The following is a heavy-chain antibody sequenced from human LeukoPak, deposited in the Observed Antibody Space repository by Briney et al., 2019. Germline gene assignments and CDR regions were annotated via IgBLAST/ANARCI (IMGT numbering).Heavy chain of an antibody. D-gene: IGHD3-10*01. CDR3: AKGLWGVSYFDY. J-gene: IGHJ4*02. V-gene: IGHV3-30*18. Sequence: GGSLRLSCAASGFTFSSYGMHWVRQAPGKGLEWVAVISYDGSNKYYADSVKGRFTISRDNSKNTLYLQMNSLRAEDTAVYYCAKGLWGVSYFDYWGQGTLVTVSS. CDR1: GFTFSSYG. CDR2: ISYDGSNK.